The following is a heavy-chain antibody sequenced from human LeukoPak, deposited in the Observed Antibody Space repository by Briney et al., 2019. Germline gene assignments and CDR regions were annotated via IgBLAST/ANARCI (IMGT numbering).Heavy chain of an antibody. CDR2: IYYSGST. D-gene: IGHD1-7*01. V-gene: IGHV4-39*01. CDR1: GGSISSSSYY. Sequence: TSETLSLTCTVSGGSISSSSYYWGWIRQPPGKGLEWIGSIYYSGSTYYNPSLKSRVTISVDTSKNQFSLKLSSVTAADTAVYYCARRTAPGPGTTKDYWGQGTLVTVSS. J-gene: IGHJ4*02. CDR3: ARRTAPGPGTTKDY.